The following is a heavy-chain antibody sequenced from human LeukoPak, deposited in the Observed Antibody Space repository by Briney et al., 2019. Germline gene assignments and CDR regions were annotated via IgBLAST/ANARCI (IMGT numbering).Heavy chain of an antibody. Sequence: GGSLRLSCAASGFTFSSYWMSWVRQAPGKGLEWVAVISYDGSNKYYADSVKGRFTISRDNSKNTLYLQMNSLRAEDTAVYYCAKVRNHYDFWSGYYRYYYYGMDVWGQGTTVTVSS. V-gene: IGHV3-30*18. D-gene: IGHD3-3*01. CDR1: GFTFSSYW. CDR2: ISYDGSNK. CDR3: AKVRNHYDFWSGYYRYYYYGMDV. J-gene: IGHJ6*02.